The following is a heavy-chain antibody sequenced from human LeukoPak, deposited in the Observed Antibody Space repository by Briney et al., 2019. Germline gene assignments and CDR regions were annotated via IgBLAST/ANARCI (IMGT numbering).Heavy chain of an antibody. CDR1: GFTFSSYG. V-gene: IGHV3-30*02. CDR3: ARDLPWQVGYFDL. CDR2: IRYDGSNK. D-gene: IGHD6-19*01. J-gene: IGHJ2*01. Sequence: GGSLRLSCAASGFTFSSYGMHWVRQAPGKGLEWVAFIRYDGSNKYYADSVKGRFTISRDNAKNSLYLQMNSLRAEDTAVYYCARDLPWQVGYFDLWGRGTLVTVSS.